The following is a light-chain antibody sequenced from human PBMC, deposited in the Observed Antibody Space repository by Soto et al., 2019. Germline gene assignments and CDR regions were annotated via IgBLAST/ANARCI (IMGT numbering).Light chain of an antibody. CDR3: QQYGSSGT. Sequence: EVVLTQSPATLSLSPGEKAILSCRASQSVSNNYLAWYQQKPGQAPRLLIYGASNRATGIPDRFSGSGSGTDFTLTISRLEPEDFAVYYCQQYGSSGTFGQGTKVEIK. CDR2: GAS. CDR1: QSVSNNY. V-gene: IGKV3-20*01. J-gene: IGKJ1*01.